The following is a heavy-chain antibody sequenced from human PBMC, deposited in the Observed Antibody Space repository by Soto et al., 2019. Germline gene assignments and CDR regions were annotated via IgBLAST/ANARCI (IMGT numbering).Heavy chain of an antibody. V-gene: IGHV3-48*02. J-gene: IGHJ6*02. Sequence: EVQLVESGGGLVQPGGSLRLSCAASGFTFSSYSMNWVCQAPGKGLEWVAYISSISSTIYYSDSVNGRFTIFRDNAKNTQYQKMNSLRDEDTDVYYCARGIDDGNIYGGVYYYYGMDVCDQGTTVSVS. CDR2: ISSISSTI. CDR3: ARGIDDGNIYGGVYYYYGMDV. D-gene: IGHD5-18*01. CDR1: GFTFSSYS.